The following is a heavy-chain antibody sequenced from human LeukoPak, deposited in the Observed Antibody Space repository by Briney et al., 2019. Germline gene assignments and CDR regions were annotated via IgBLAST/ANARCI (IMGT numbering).Heavy chain of an antibody. CDR3: AKDGGSVTTSLRYNWFDP. Sequence: GGSLRLSCAASGFTFSSYAMSWVRQAPGKGLEWVSAISGSGGSTYYADSVKGRFTISRDNSKNTLYLQINSLRAEDTAVYYCAKDGGSVTTSLRYNWFDPWGQGTLVTVSS. V-gene: IGHV3-23*01. CDR1: GFTFSSYA. J-gene: IGHJ5*02. D-gene: IGHD4-17*01. CDR2: ISGSGGST.